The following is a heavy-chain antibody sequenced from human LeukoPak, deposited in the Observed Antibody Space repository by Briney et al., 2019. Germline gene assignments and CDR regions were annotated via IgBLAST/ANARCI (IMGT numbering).Heavy chain of an antibody. CDR2: ISAYNGNT. Sequence: ASVKVSCKASGYTFTSYGISWVRQAPGQGLEWMGWISAYNGNTNYAQKPQGRVTMTTDTSTSTAYMELRSLRSDDTAVYYCARVVQQLVSRGWFDPWGQGTLVTVSS. CDR1: GYTFTSYG. CDR3: ARVVQQLVSRGWFDP. V-gene: IGHV1-18*01. D-gene: IGHD6-13*01. J-gene: IGHJ5*02.